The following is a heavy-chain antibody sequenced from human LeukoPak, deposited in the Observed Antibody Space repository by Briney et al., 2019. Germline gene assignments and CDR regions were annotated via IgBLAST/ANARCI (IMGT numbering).Heavy chain of an antibody. CDR2: INHSGST. J-gene: IGHJ4*02. CDR3: ARVSKGLGYFDY. Sequence: SETLSLTCAVYGGSFSGYYWSWIRQPPGKGLEWIGEINHSGSTNYNPSLKSRVTISVDTSKNQFSLKLSSVTAADTAVYYCARVSKGLGYFDYWGQGTLVTVSS. V-gene: IGHV4-34*01. D-gene: IGHD3-16*01. CDR1: GGSFSGYY.